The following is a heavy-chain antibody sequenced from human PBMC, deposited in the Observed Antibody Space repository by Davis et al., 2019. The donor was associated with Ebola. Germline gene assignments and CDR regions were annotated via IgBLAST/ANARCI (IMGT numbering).Heavy chain of an antibody. D-gene: IGHD3-22*01. CDR3: AREGRTDYYDSGGYFDF. V-gene: IGHV3-48*02. CDR1: GFSFSRYT. Sequence: PGGSLRLSCAASGFSFSRYTINWVRQAPGKGLEWVSYISGSSTTKHYADSVRGRFTISRDNAKNSMFLQMNSLRDEDTAVYYCAREGRTDYYDSGGYFDFWGQGTLVTVSS. J-gene: IGHJ4*02. CDR2: ISGSSTTK.